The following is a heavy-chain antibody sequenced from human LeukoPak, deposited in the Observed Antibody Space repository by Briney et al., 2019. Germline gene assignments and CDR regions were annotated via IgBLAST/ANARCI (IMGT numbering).Heavy chain of an antibody. Sequence: ASVKVSCKASGYTFSDYYMHWVRQAPGQGLEWMGWINPKSGATNSAQKFQGRVTMTRDASISTVYMELSRLTSDDTAVYYCAREKYDGKLPDFWGQGTLVTVSS. CDR2: INPKSGAT. CDR3: AREKYDGKLPDF. CDR1: GYTFSDYY. D-gene: IGHD5-24*01. J-gene: IGHJ4*02. V-gene: IGHV1-2*02.